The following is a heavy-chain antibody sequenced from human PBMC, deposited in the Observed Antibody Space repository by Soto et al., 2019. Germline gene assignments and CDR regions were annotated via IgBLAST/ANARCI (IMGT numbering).Heavy chain of an antibody. V-gene: IGHV3-21*01. CDR2: ISSSSSYI. Sequence: EVQLVESGGGLVKPGGSLRLSCAASGFTFSSYSMNWVRQAPGKGLEWVSSISSSSSYIYYADSVKGRFTISRANAKNSQYLQMNSLRAEDTAVYYCARDIKWLVPHWFDPWGQGTLVTVSS. D-gene: IGHD6-19*01. J-gene: IGHJ5*02. CDR1: GFTFSSYS. CDR3: ARDIKWLVPHWFDP.